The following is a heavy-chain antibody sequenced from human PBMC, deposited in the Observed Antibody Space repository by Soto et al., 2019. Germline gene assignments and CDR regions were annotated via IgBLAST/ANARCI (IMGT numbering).Heavy chain of an antibody. Sequence: QVHLQQWGAGLLKPSETLSLTCAVYGESFIGYYWTWIRQPPGKGLEWFGEINHRGSTNYHPSLKSRVTKSIDTSKTQFPLKLTSVTAADTSVYYCARTDIVTTYWFDPWGQGTLVTVSS. CDR3: ARTDIVTTYWFDP. CDR2: INHRGST. D-gene: IGHD5-12*01. CDR1: GESFIGYY. J-gene: IGHJ5*02. V-gene: IGHV4-34*02.